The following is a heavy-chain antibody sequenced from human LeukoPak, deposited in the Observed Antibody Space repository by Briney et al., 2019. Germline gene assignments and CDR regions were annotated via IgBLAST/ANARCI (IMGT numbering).Heavy chain of an antibody. CDR3: AKERYSNYIDY. Sequence: GGSLRLSCAASGFTFSDYYMSWIRQAPGKGLEWVSYISSSGSTIYYADSVKGRFTISRDNAKNSLYLQMNSLRAEDTAVYYCAKERYSNYIDYWGQGTLVTVSS. CDR2: ISSSGSTI. CDR1: GFTFSDYY. J-gene: IGHJ4*02. V-gene: IGHV3-11*01. D-gene: IGHD4-11*01.